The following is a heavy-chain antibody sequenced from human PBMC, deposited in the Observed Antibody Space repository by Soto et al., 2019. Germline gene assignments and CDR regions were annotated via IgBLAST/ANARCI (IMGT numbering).Heavy chain of an antibody. V-gene: IGHV1-69*12. CDR1: GGTFSSYA. J-gene: IGHJ6*02. CDR2: IIPIFGTA. CDR3: ARNMTTVTTRPAYYYYHGMDV. Sequence: QVQLVQSGAEVKKPGSSVKVSCKASGGTFSSYAISWVRQAPGQGLEWMGGIIPIFGTANYAQKFQGRVTITADESTSTACMELSSLRSEDTAVYDCARNMTTVTTRPAYYYYHGMDVWGQGTTVTVSS. D-gene: IGHD4-17*01.